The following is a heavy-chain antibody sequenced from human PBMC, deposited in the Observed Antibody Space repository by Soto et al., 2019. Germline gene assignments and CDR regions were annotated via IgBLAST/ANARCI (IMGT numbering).Heavy chain of an antibody. CDR2: LSGSGGST. D-gene: IGHD2-21*02. CDR3: AKTVTYDFDY. V-gene: IGHV3-23*01. CDR1: GVTVTNSA. J-gene: IGHJ4*02. Sequence: EVQLLESGGGLVQPGGSLRLSCAASGVTVTNSAMSWVRQAPGKGLEWVSTLSGSGGSTYYADSVKGRFTLSRDNSKNTLYLQMNSLRAEDMGVYYCAKTVTYDFDYWGQGTLVTVSS.